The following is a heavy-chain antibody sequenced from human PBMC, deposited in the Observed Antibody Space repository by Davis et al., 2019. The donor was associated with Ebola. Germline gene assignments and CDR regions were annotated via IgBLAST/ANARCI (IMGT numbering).Heavy chain of an antibody. D-gene: IGHD1-26*01. CDR2: ISYSGST. V-gene: IGHV4-59*13. CDR1: GGSFSGYY. CDR3: TTTTTHFDY. J-gene: IGHJ4*02. Sequence: MPGGSLRLSCAVYGGSFSGYYWSWIRQSPGKGLEWIGYISYSGSTNYNPSLKSRVTISVDTSKNQLSLKLSSVTAADTAVYYCTTTTTHFDYWGQGTLVTVSS.